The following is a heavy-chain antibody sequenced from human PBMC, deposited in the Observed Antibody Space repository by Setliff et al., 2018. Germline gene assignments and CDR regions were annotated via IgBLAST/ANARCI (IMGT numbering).Heavy chain of an antibody. D-gene: IGHD3-22*01. CDR2: INPSGGLT. Sequence: GASVKVSCKASGYTLTNYYMHWVRQAPGQGLEWMGIINPSGGLTRYAQNLQGRVAMTTDTSTSTAYMELRSLRSDDTAVYYCARGRDPAYYYDSGGYYWDYWGQGTLVTVSS. CDR1: GYTLTNYY. J-gene: IGHJ4*02. V-gene: IGHV1-46*01. CDR3: ARGRDPAYYYDSGGYYWDY.